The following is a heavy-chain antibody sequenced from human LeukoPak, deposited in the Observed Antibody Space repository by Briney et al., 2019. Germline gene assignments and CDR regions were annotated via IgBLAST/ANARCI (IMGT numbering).Heavy chain of an antibody. D-gene: IGHD6-19*01. Sequence: PGGSLRLSCAASGFTSSNYWVSWVRQAPGEGLEWVANIKQDGSDKYYVDSVKGRFTISRDNAKNSLYLQMNSLRAEDTAVYYCARAVAENWFDPWGQGTLVTVSS. V-gene: IGHV3-7*01. CDR1: GFTSSNYW. CDR2: IKQDGSDK. J-gene: IGHJ5*02. CDR3: ARAVAENWFDP.